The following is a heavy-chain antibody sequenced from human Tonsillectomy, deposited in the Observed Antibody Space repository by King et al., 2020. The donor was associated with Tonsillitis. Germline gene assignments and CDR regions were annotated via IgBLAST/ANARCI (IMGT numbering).Heavy chain of an antibody. CDR1: GGSFSGYY. V-gene: IGHV4-34*01. Sequence: VQLQQWGAGLLNPSETLSLTCAVYGGSFSGYYWSWIRQPPGKGLEWIGEINHSGSTNYNPSLKSRVTISVDTSKNQFSLKLSSVTAADTAVYYCARGLGADTGILSSGRFDYWGHGTLVTVSS. CDR2: INHSGST. CDR3: ARGLGADTGILSSGRFDY. J-gene: IGHJ4*01. D-gene: IGHD1-26*01.